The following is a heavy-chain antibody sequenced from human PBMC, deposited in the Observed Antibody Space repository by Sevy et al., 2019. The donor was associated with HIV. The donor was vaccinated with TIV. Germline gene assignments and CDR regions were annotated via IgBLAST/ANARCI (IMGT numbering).Heavy chain of an antibody. CDR1: GDTFTNNY. J-gene: IGHJ4*02. D-gene: IGHD2-2*01. V-gene: IGHV1-46*01. CDR3: VTADPYQHFDS. CDR2: VDPSAGNT. Sequence: ASVKVSCKASGDTFTNNYIHWVRQAPGQGLEWMGMVDPSAGNTTYAQKFQGRVTMTRDTSTSILYMDLSSLRSEDTAVYYGVTADPYQHFDSWGQGTLVSASS.